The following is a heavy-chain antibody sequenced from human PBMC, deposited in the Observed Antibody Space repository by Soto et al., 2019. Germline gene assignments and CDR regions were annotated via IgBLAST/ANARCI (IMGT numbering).Heavy chain of an antibody. D-gene: IGHD3-10*01. CDR3: AGGSGSYSSY. V-gene: IGHV4-34*01. Sequence: SETLSLTCAVYGGSFSGYYWSWIRQPPGKGLEWIGEINHSGSTNYNPSLKSRVTISVDTSKNQFSLKLSSVTAADTAVYYCAGGSGSYSSYWGQGTLVTVSS. J-gene: IGHJ4*02. CDR1: GGSFSGYY. CDR2: INHSGST.